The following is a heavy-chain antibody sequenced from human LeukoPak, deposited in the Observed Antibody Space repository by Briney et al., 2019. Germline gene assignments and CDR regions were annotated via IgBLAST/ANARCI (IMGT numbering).Heavy chain of an antibody. J-gene: IGHJ4*02. CDR2: IHPNSGGT. Sequence: GASVSLSCTASGYTFTDYYLHWVRQAPGQGLEWMGWIHPNSGGTNFAQKFQGRVTMTRDTSINTAYMELDSLTSDVTAIYYCASRDGYNVPFDYWGQGTLVTVSS. CDR3: ASRDGYNVPFDY. CDR1: GYTFTDYY. V-gene: IGHV1-2*02. D-gene: IGHD5-24*01.